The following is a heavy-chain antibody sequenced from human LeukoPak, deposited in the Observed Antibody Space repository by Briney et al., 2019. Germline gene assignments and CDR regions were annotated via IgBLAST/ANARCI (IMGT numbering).Heavy chain of an antibody. D-gene: IGHD3-9*01. CDR3: ARGHYDILTPFDY. CDR1: GFTFSDYA. CDR2: IFYGGTTK. J-gene: IGHJ4*02. Sequence: GGSLRLSCAASGFTFSDYAMHWVRQAPGKGLEWVAVIFYGGTTKYYADSVKGRFTISRDNSKSTLYVQMNSLRAEDTAVYYCARGHYDILTPFDYWGQGTLVTVSS. V-gene: IGHV3-33*08.